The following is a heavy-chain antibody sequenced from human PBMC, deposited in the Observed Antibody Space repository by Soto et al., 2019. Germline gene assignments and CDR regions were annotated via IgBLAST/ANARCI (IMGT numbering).Heavy chain of an antibody. D-gene: IGHD3-3*01. CDR2: IFHSGTA. CDR3: ARVKITVFGVAYYGMDV. Sequence: SETLSLTCAVSGGSISSSNWWSWVCQPPGKGLEWIGEIFHSGTAKYNPSLKSRVTISVDKSKNQFSLKLSSVTAADTAVYYCARVKITVFGVAYYGMDVWGQGTTVTVSS. CDR1: GGSISSSNW. J-gene: IGHJ6*02. V-gene: IGHV4-4*02.